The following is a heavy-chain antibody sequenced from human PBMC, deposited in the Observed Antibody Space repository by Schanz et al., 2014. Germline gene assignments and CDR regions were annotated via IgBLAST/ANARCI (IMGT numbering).Heavy chain of an antibody. CDR1: GFTFRNYD. CDR2: ITGSGGST. J-gene: IGHJ3*01. V-gene: IGHV3-23*04. D-gene: IGHD3-22*01. Sequence: EVQLVESGGGLVQPGGSLRLSCAASGFTFRNYDMRWVRQAPGKGLEWVSTITGSGGSTFYADSVKGRFTISRDNSKNTVNLQMNRLRAEATAVYYCARDYESDLSSPRHDAFDVWGQGTVVTVSS. CDR3: ARDYESDLSSPRHDAFDV.